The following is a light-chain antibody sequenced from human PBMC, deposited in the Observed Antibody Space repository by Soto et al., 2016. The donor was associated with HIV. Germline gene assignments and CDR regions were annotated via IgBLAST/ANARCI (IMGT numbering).Light chain of an antibody. V-gene: IGLV3-21*02. CDR2: DDR. CDR3: QVWDSHNDPWV. Sequence: SYELTQPPSVSVAPGQTARITCGGINIGSKSVHWYQQKPGQAPVLVIYDDRDRPSGIPERFSGSNSGSTATLTINRVEAEDEADFYCQVWDSHNDPWVLGGGTKLTVL. J-gene: IGLJ3*02. CDR1: NIGSKS.